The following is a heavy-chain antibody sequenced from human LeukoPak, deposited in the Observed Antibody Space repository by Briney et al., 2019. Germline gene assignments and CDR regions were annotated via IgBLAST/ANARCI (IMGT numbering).Heavy chain of an antibody. V-gene: IGHV1-69*13. CDR1: GGTFSSYA. J-gene: IGHJ3*02. CDR3: ASSDYYDSSGYYPGHAFDI. Sequence: ASVKVSCKASGGTFSSYAISWVRQAPGQGLEWMGGIIPIFGTANYAQKFQGRVTVTADESTSTAYMELSSLRSEDTAVYYCASSDYYDSSGYYPGHAFDIWGQGTMVTVSS. D-gene: IGHD3-22*01. CDR2: IIPIFGTA.